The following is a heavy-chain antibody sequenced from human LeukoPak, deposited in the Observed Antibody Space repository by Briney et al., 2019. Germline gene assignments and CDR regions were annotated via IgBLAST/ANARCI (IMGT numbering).Heavy chain of an antibody. Sequence: GGSLRLSCAASGYTFSSYVMTWVRRAPGKGLEWVSAIRVSGDSTYYADSVKGRFTISRDNSKNTLYLQMNSLRDEDTAVYYCAKEGTWGQGTLVTVSS. CDR2: IRVSGDST. J-gene: IGHJ5*02. CDR3: AKEGT. V-gene: IGHV3-23*01. CDR1: GYTFSSYV.